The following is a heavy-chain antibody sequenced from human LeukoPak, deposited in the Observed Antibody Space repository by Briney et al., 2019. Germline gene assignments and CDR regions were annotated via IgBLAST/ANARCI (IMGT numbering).Heavy chain of an antibody. CDR1: GYTFTSYG. V-gene: IGHV1-18*01. J-gene: IGHJ6*03. CDR3: ARVQGNSDYYYHYYMDV. D-gene: IGHD4-23*01. Sequence: ASVKVSCKASGYTFTSYGISWVRQAPGQGLEWMGWISAYNGNTNYAQKLQGRVTMTTDTSTSTAYMELRSLRSDDTAVYYCARVQGNSDYYYHYYMDVWGKGTTVTVSS. CDR2: ISAYNGNT.